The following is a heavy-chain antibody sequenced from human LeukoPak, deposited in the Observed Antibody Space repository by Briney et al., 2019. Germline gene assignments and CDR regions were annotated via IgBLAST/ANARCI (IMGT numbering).Heavy chain of an antibody. CDR1: GGTFSSYN. V-gene: IGHV1-69*02. J-gene: IGHJ3*02. CDR2: IIPILGIA. Sequence: GASVKVSCKASGGTFSSYNISWVRQAPGQGLEWMGRIIPILGIANYAQKFQGRVTITADKSTSTAYMELSSLRSEDTAVYYCARYSSSSSAFDIWGQGTMVTVSS. CDR3: ARYSSSSSAFDI. D-gene: IGHD6-6*01.